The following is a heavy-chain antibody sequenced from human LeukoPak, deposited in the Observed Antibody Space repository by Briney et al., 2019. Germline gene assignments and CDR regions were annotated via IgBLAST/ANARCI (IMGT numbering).Heavy chain of an antibody. J-gene: IGHJ3*02. CDR2: IYTSGST. CDR1: GGSISSYY. D-gene: IGHD4/OR15-4a*01. Sequence: SETLSLTCTVSGGSISSYYWSWIRQPAGKGLEWIGRIYTSGSTNYNPSLKSRVTMSVDTSKNQSSLKLSSVTAADTAVYYCASKIGATGAFDIWGQGTMVTVSS. CDR3: ASKIGATGAFDI. V-gene: IGHV4-4*07.